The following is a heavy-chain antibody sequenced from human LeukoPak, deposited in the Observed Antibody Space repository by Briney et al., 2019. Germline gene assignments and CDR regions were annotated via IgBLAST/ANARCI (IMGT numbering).Heavy chain of an antibody. V-gene: IGHV1-2*02. CDR2: INPNSGGT. J-gene: IGHJ4*02. CDR3: AREAPRLFGVVIYHDY. Sequence: ASVKVSCKASGYTFTGYYMHWVRQAPGQGLEWMGWINPNSGGTNYAQKFQGRVTMTRDTSISTAYMELSRLRSDDTAVYYCAREAPRLFGVVIYHDYWGQGTLVTVST. D-gene: IGHD3-3*01. CDR1: GYTFTGYY.